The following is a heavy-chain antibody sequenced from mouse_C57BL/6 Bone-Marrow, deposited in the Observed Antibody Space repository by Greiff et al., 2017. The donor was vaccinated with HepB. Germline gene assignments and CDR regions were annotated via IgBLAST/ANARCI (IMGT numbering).Heavy chain of an antibody. J-gene: IGHJ4*01. CDR3: ARDASSSYGYYAMDY. Sequence: EVHLVESGGGLVQSGRSLRLSCATSGFTFSDFYMEWVRQAPGKGLEWIAASRNKANDYTTEYSASVKGRFIVSRDTSQSILYLQMNALRAEDTAIYYCARDASSSYGYYAMDYWGQGTSVTVSS. CDR2: SRNKANDYTT. V-gene: IGHV7-1*01. D-gene: IGHD1-1*01. CDR1: GFTFSDFY.